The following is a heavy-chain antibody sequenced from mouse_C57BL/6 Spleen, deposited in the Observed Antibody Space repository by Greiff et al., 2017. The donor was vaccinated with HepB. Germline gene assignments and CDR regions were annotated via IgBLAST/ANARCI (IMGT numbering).Heavy chain of an antibody. CDR2: ISSGSSTI. V-gene: IGHV5-17*01. D-gene: IGHD2-2*01. Sequence: EVKLVESGGGLVKPGGSLKLSCAASGFTFSDYGMHWVRQAPEKGLEWVAYISSGSSTIYYADTVKGRFTISRDNAKNTLFLQMTSLRSEDTAMYYCARTVTTYAMDYWGQGTSVTVSS. CDR1: GFTFSDYG. J-gene: IGHJ4*01. CDR3: ARTVTTYAMDY.